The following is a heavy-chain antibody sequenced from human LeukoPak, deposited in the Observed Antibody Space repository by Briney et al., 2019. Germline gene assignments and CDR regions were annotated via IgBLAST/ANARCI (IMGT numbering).Heavy chain of an antibody. V-gene: IGHV4-39*01. CDR2: IYYSGST. CDR1: GGSISSSSYY. CDR3: ARLLYCSGGSCYSGFDY. D-gene: IGHD2-15*01. J-gene: IGHJ4*02. Sequence: SETLSLTCTVSGGSISSSSYYWGWIRQPPGKGLEWIGSIYYSGSTYYNPSLKNRVTISVDTSKNQFSLKLSSVTAADTAVYYCARLLYCSGGSCYSGFDYWGQGTLVTVSS.